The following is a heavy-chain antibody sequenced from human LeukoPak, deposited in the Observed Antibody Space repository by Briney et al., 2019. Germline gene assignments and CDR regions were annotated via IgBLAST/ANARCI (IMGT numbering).Heavy chain of an antibody. D-gene: IGHD1-26*01. V-gene: IGHV3-11*01. Sequence: GGSLRLSCAASGFTFSDYYMSWIRQAPGKGLEWVSYISSSGSTIYYADSVKGRFTISRDNAKNSLYLQMNSLRAEDTAVYYCAKLVGATPYYFDYWGQGTLVTVSS. J-gene: IGHJ4*02. CDR3: AKLVGATPYYFDY. CDR1: GFTFSDYY. CDR2: ISSSGSTI.